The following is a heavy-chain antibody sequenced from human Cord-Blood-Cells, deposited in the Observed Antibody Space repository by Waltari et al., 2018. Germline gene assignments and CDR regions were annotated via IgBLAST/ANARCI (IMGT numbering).Heavy chain of an antibody. CDR2: INAGNGNT. D-gene: IGHD2-8*02. Sequence: QVQLVQSGAEEQKPGASVKVSCKAAGYTFTRYAMHWVPQAPGQRLEWMGWINAGNGNTKYSQKFQGRVTITRDTSASTAYMELSSLRSEDTAVYYCAREDLVVHAIGNFDYWGQGTLVTVSS. J-gene: IGHJ4*02. V-gene: IGHV1-3*05. CDR3: AREDLVVHAIGNFDY. CDR1: GYTFTRYA.